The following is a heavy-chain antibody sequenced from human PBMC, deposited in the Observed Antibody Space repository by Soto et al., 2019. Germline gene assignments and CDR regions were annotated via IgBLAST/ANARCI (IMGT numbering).Heavy chain of an antibody. V-gene: IGHV4-31*03. Sequence: TLSLTCTVSVGSGSSGGYYWSWLLQLPGKGREWIGYIYYIGTTQDNPSLKSRVIISVDTPKNKMSLKLSSVTAADTAVYYCARRPGGNGHYLYFDSWGQGTRATVSS. CDR3: ARRPGGNGHYLYFDS. CDR2: IYYIGTT. D-gene: IGHD3-22*01. J-gene: IGHJ4*02. CDR1: VGSGSSGGYY.